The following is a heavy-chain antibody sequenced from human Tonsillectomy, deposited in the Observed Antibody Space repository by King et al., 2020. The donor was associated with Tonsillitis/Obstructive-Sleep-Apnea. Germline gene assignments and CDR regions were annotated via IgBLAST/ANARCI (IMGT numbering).Heavy chain of an antibody. D-gene: IGHD4-17*01. V-gene: IGHV3-48*02. CDR3: ARGETTVTTWYWYFDL. CDR1: GLTFSSYS. CDR2: ISSSSNTI. J-gene: IGHJ2*01. Sequence: VQLVESGGGLVQPGGSLRLSCAASGLTFSSYSMNWVRQAPGKGLEWVSYISSSSNTIYYADSVKGRFTISRDNAKNSLYLQMNSLRDEDTAVYYCARGETTVTTWYWYFDLWAVAPWSLSPQ.